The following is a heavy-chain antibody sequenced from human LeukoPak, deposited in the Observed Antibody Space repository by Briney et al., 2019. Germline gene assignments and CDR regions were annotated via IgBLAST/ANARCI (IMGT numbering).Heavy chain of an antibody. Sequence: GGSLRLSCAGSGFTFSSYSMNWVRQAPGKGLEWVSYISSSSTTIYYADSVKGRFTISRDNAKNSLYLQMNSLRAEDTAVYFCARATWDPNYYYYMDVWGKGTTVTISS. J-gene: IGHJ6*03. CDR3: ARATWDPNYYYYMDV. D-gene: IGHD1-26*01. V-gene: IGHV3-48*01. CDR2: ISSSSTTI. CDR1: GFTFSSYS.